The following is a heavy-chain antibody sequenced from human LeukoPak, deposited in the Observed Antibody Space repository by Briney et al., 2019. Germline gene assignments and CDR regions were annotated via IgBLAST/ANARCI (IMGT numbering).Heavy chain of an antibody. CDR1: GFTFSSYA. D-gene: IGHD3-3*01. Sequence: GGSLRLSCAASGFTFSSYAMSWVRQAPGKGLEWVSLISGSGGGTEYADSVKGRFTISRDDSNNALYLQMHSMRAEDTALYYCASGPPFLKYFEYWGQGTLVTVSS. V-gene: IGHV3-23*01. CDR2: ISGSGGGT. J-gene: IGHJ4*02. CDR3: ASGPPFLKYFEY.